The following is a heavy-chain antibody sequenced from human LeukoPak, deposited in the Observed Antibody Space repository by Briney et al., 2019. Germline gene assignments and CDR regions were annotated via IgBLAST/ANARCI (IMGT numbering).Heavy chain of an antibody. CDR3: ARSAMIVVAPFDY. J-gene: IGHJ4*02. V-gene: IGHV1-2*02. CDR2: INPNSGGT. Sequence: ASVKVSCKASGYTFTGYYMHWVRQAPGQGLGWMGWINPNSGGTNYAQKFQGRVTMTRDTSISTAYMELSRLRSDDTAVYYCARSAMIVVAPFDYWGQGTLVTVSS. D-gene: IGHD3-22*01. CDR1: GYTFTGYY.